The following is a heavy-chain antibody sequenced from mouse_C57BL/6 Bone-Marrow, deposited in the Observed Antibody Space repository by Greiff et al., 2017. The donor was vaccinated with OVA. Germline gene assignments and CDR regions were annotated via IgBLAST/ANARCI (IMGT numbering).Heavy chain of an antibody. CDR1: GYTFTSYW. V-gene: IGHV1-72*01. J-gene: IGHJ1*03. D-gene: IGHD1-1*01. CDR2: IDPNSGGT. Sequence: QVQLQQSGAELVKPGASVKLSCKASGYTFTSYWMHWVKQRPGRGLEWIGRIDPNSGGTKYNEKFKSKATLTVDKPSSTAYMQLSSLTSEDSAVYYCASPYYGSSYDWYFDVWGTGTTVTVSS. CDR3: ASPYYGSSYDWYFDV.